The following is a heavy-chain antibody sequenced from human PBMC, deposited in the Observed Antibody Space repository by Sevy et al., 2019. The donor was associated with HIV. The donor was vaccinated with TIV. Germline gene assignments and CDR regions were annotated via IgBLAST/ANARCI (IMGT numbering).Heavy chain of an antibody. CDR3: TRLGIEGYYYYMDV. D-gene: IGHD1-26*01. CDR1: GFTFSGSA. CDR2: IRRKANSYAT. J-gene: IGHJ6*03. V-gene: IGHV3-73*01. Sequence: GGSLRLSCAASGFTFSGSAMHWVRQASGKGLEWVGRIRRKANSYATAYAASVKGRFTISRDDSKNTAYQEMNSLKTEEAAVYYCTRLGIEGYYYYMDVWGKGTTVTVSS.